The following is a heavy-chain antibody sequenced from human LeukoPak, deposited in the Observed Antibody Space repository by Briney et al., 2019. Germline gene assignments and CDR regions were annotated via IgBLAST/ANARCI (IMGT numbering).Heavy chain of an antibody. D-gene: IGHD3-16*01. V-gene: IGHV3-7*01. CDR3: VGGSHMDV. CDR1: GFIFSSYW. Sequence: GGSLGLSCAASGFIFSSYWMTWVRQAPGKGLEWVANIKQDGSEKYYVDSVKGRFTISRDNAKKSLYLQMNSLRVEDTAVYYCVGGSHMDVWGKGTTVTVFS. CDR2: IKQDGSEK. J-gene: IGHJ6*03.